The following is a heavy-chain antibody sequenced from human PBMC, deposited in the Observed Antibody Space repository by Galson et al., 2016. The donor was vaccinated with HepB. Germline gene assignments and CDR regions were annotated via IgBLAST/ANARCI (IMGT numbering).Heavy chain of an antibody. V-gene: IGHV3-33*01. J-gene: IGHJ6*02. CDR2: IWYDGSNK. D-gene: IGHD6-6*01. Sequence: SLRLSCAASGFTFSSYGMHWVRQAPGEGLEWVAVIWYDGSNKYYADSVKGRFTITRDNPKNKLYLQMNSLRAEDTAVYYCARENIAARPGYFYYFGMDGWGQRTTVTAS. CDR1: GFTFSSYG. CDR3: ARENIAARPGYFYYFGMDG.